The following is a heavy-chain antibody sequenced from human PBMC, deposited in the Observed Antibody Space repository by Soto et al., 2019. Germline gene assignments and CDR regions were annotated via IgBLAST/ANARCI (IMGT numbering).Heavy chain of an antibody. D-gene: IGHD6-6*01. V-gene: IGHV4-39*01. CDR1: GGSISSSSYY. CDR3: ARLADSSSPLMRYYDMDD. Sequence: PSETLSLTCTVSGGSISSSSYYWGWIRQPPGKGLEWIGSIYYSGSTYYNPSLKSRVTISVDTSKNQFSLKLSSVTAADTAVYYCARLADSSSPLMRYYDMDDWGKGTTVTVSS. CDR2: IYYSGST. J-gene: IGHJ6*03.